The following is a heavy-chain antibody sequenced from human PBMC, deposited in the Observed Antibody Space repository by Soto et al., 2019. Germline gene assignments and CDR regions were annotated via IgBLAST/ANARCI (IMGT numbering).Heavy chain of an antibody. Sequence: QVQLVQSGAEVKKPGASVKVSCKASGYTFTSYVSWVRQAPGQGLEWMGWISAYNGNTNYAQKLQGRVTMTTDTSTSTAYMELRSLRSDDTAVYYCARSIAAAVDFDYWGQGTLVTVSS. J-gene: IGHJ4*02. CDR3: ARSIAAAVDFDY. D-gene: IGHD6-13*01. CDR2: ISAYNGNT. CDR1: GYTFTSY. V-gene: IGHV1-18*01.